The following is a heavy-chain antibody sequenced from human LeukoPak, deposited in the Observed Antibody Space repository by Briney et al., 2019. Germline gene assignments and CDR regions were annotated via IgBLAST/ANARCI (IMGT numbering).Heavy chain of an antibody. CDR2: IYYSGST. V-gene: IGHV4-59*01. CDR1: GGSISSYY. CDR3: ARDGGYCSSTNCYDY. Sequence: SETLSLTCTVSGGSISSYYWSWIRQPPGKGLEWIGYIYYSGSTNYNPSLLSRVTISVDTSKNQLSLTLRSVTAADTAVYYCARDGGYCSSTNCYDYWGQGTLVTVSS. J-gene: IGHJ4*02. D-gene: IGHD2-2*03.